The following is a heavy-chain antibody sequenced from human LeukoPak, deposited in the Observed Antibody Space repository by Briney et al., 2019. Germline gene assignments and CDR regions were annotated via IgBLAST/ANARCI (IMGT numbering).Heavy chain of an antibody. CDR2: IYYNGYT. CDR1: GGSIGTYY. D-gene: IGHD3-10*01. Sequence: SETLSLTCTVSGGSIGTYYWSWIRQPPGKGLEWIGYIYYNGYTDYNPSLKSRVTISLHTSRNQFSLKLNSVTAADTAVYYCAKSNGYGLVDIWGQGTMVTVSS. CDR3: AKSNGYGLVDI. V-gene: IGHV4-59*12. J-gene: IGHJ3*02.